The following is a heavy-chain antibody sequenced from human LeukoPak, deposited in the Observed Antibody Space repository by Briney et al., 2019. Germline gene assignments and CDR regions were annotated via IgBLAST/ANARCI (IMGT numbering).Heavy chain of an antibody. J-gene: IGHJ4*02. V-gene: IGHV3-73*01. CDR2: IRSKANSYAT. D-gene: IGHD2-2*01. CDR1: GFTFSGSA. CDR3: TRGIVVVPAAPLADDY. Sequence: PGGSLKLSCAASGFTFSGSAMHWVRQASGKGLEWVGRIRSKANSYATAYAASVKGRSTISRDDSKNTAYLQMNSLKTEDTAVYYCTRGIVVVPAAPLADDYWGQGTLVTVSS.